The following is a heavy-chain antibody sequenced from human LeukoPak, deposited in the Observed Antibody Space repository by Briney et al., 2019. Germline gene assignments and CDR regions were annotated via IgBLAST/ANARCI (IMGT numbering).Heavy chain of an antibody. J-gene: IGHJ4*02. CDR2: INQSGST. D-gene: IGHD3-22*01. Sequence: NPSETLSLTCAVYGVSFSGYYWSWTRQPPGKGLEWIGEINQSGSTNYNPSLKSRVTISVDTSKNQFSLKLSSVTAADTAVYYCARGHNYYDSSGFKLSPDYWGQGTLVTVSS. CDR1: GVSFSGYY. CDR3: ARGHNYYDSSGFKLSPDY. V-gene: IGHV4-34*01.